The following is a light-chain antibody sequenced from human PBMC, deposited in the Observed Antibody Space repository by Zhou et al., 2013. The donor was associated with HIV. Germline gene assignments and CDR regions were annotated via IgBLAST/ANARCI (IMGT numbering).Light chain of an antibody. Sequence: EIVLTQSPGTLSLSPGERATLSCRASHTVTSNYLAWYQHTPGQGPKVLIFGASTRANGIPDRFSGSGSGTEFTLTISSLQSEDIATYYCQQVNSFPYTFGQGTKLDIK. CDR3: QQVNSFPYT. CDR1: HTVTSNY. V-gene: IGKV3-20*01. J-gene: IGKJ2*01. CDR2: GAS.